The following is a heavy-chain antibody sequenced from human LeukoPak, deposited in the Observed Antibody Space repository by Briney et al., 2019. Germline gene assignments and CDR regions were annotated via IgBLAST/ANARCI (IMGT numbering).Heavy chain of an antibody. CDR1: GGSISSSNW. CDR2: IYHSGST. Sequence: PSGTLSLTCAVSGGSISSSNWWSWVRQPPGKGLEWIGEIYHSGSTNYNPSLKSRVTISVGKSKNQFSLKLSSVTAADTAVYYCARARTKYSSSWYGLVWFDPWGQGTLVTVSS. D-gene: IGHD6-13*01. CDR3: ARARTKYSSSWYGLVWFDP. J-gene: IGHJ5*02. V-gene: IGHV4-4*02.